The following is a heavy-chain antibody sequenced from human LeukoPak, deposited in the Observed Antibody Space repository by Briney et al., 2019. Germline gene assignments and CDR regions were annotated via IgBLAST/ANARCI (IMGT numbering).Heavy chain of an antibody. J-gene: IGHJ5*02. CDR3: ARGSYSSSWYRDYNWFDP. D-gene: IGHD6-13*01. Sequence: KPSETLSLTCAVYGGSFSGYYWSWIRQPPGKWLEWIGEINHSGSTNYNPSLKSRVTISVDTSKNQFSLKLSSVTAADTAVYYCARGSYSSSWYRDYNWFDPWGQGTLVTVSS. CDR1: GGSFSGYY. CDR2: INHSGST. V-gene: IGHV4-34*01.